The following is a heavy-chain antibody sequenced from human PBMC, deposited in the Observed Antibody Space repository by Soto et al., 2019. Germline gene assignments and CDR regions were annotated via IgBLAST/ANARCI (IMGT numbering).Heavy chain of an antibody. CDR1: GFPFRTYA. CDR3: VRDRGYTGYDLEY. Sequence: EVQLVESGGGLIQPGGSLRLSCAASGFPFRTYAMNWVRKAPGTGLEGVSNFNHNSGPKSYPDSVRGRFTISSDNAKNSLYLQMNSLRDEDTALYYCVRDRGYTGYDLEYWGQGTLVTVSS. V-gene: IGHV3-48*02. D-gene: IGHD5-12*01. CDR2: FNHNSGPK. J-gene: IGHJ4*02.